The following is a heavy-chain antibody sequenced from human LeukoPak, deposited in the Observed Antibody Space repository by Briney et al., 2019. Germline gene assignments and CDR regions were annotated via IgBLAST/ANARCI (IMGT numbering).Heavy chain of an antibody. CDR3: AREKRLRDGYKTLYYFDY. Sequence: SETLSLTCTVSGGSISSYYWSWIRQPPGKGQEWIGYIYYSGSTNYNPSLKSRVTISVDTSKNQFSLKLSSVTAADTAVYYCAREKRLRDGYKTLYYFDYWGQGTLVTVSS. J-gene: IGHJ4*02. CDR2: IYYSGST. V-gene: IGHV4-59*01. D-gene: IGHD5-24*01. CDR1: GGSISSYY.